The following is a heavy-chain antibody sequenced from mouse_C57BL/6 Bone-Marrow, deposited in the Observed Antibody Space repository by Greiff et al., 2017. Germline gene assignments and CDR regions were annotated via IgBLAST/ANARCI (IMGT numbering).Heavy chain of an antibody. V-gene: IGHV14-4*01. CDR3: TTGYCGSSYSY. CDR2: IDPENGDT. CDR1: GFNIKDDY. J-gene: IGHJ2*01. Sequence: VQLQQSGAELVRPGASVKLSCTASGFNIKDDYMHWVKQRPEPGLEWIGWIDPENGDTEYASKFQGKATITADTSSNTAYLQLSRLTSDDTAVYYCTTGYCGSSYSYWGQGTTLTVSS. D-gene: IGHD1-1*01.